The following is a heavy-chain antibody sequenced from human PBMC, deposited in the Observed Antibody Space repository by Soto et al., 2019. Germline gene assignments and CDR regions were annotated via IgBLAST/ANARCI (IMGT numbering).Heavy chain of an antibody. CDR2: INPNSGDT. J-gene: IGHJ6*02. D-gene: IGHD1-26*01. CDR3: AKGGAIVAAGTRAYLYYAMDV. CDR1: GYTFTGYY. Sequence: QVQLVQSGTEVKRPGDSVKVSCKASGYTFTGYYVHWVRQAPGQGLEWMGWINPNSGDTYLAQRFQGRVTMNRHTSIGTAYMELRGLTSDDTAEYYCAKGGAIVAAGTRAYLYYAMDVWGQGTTVTVSS. V-gene: IGHV1-2*02.